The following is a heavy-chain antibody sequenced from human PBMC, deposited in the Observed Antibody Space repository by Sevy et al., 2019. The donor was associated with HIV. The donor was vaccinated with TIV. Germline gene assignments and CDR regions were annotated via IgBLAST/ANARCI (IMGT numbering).Heavy chain of an antibody. CDR2: ISSSSSYI. CDR1: GFTFSSYS. Sequence: GGSLRLSCAASGFTFSSYSMNWVRQAPGKGLEWVSSISSSSSYIYYADSVKGRFTISRDNAKNSLYLHMNSPRAEDTAMYYCARVPGYSSTNYFDYWGQGTLVTVSS. V-gene: IGHV3-21*01. J-gene: IGHJ4*02. CDR3: ARVPGYSSTNYFDY. D-gene: IGHD6-13*01.